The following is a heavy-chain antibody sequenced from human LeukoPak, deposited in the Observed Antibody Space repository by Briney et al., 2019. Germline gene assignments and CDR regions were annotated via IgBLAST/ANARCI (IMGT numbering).Heavy chain of an antibody. CDR1: GFTLRSYT. J-gene: IGHJ4*02. CDR2: ISSSSSSI. Sequence: GGSLRLSSAPSGFTLRSYTMIWVRQAPGKGLEWVSYISSSSSSIYYADSVKGRFTISRDNAKNSLFLHMNSLRDEDTAVYYCARSFDCWGQGTLVTVSS. CDR3: ARSFDC. V-gene: IGHV3-48*02.